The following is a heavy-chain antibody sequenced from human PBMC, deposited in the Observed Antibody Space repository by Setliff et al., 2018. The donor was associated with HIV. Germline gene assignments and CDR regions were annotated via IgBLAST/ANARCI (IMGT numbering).Heavy chain of an antibody. V-gene: IGHV1-24*01. Sequence: ASVKVSCKISGYTLTELSIHWVRQAPGKGLEWMANFDPEDGETFYAQKFQGRLTMTEDTSTDTAYMELSSLRSDDTAMYYCARSPKESSIAVGGLYFDYWGQGTLVTVSS. J-gene: IGHJ4*02. CDR1: GYTLTELS. CDR3: ARSPKESSIAVGGLYFDY. CDR2: FDPEDGET. D-gene: IGHD6-19*01.